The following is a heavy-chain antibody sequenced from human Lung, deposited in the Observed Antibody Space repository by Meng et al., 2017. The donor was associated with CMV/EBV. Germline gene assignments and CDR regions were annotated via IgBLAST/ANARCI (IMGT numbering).Heavy chain of an antibody. D-gene: IGHD5-18*01. CDR3: AKQGARSVETTMVPYGEFEY. CDR2: VYYTGRA. J-gene: IGHJ4*02. V-gene: IGHV4-39*01. CDR1: GGSISSGDYY. Sequence: SXTXSLXCIVSGGSISSGDYYWGWIRQSPGKALEWIGSVYYTGRADYSPSLKNRVTISVDTSRNQFSLNLHSVTAADTALYYCAKQGARSVETTMVPYGEFEYWXQGAXVTGAS.